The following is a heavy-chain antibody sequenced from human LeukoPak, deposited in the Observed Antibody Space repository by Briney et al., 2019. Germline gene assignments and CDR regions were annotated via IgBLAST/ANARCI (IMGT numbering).Heavy chain of an antibody. Sequence: PSETLSLTCAVSGGSISSGGYSWRWIRQPPGKGLEWIGYIYHSGSTYYNPSLKSRVTISVDRSKNQFSLKLSSVTAADTAVYYCARGRRNWNDNWFDPWGQGTLVTVSS. CDR3: ARGRRNWNDNWFDP. V-gene: IGHV4-30-2*01. J-gene: IGHJ5*02. CDR2: IYHSGST. D-gene: IGHD1-1*01. CDR1: GGSISSGGYS.